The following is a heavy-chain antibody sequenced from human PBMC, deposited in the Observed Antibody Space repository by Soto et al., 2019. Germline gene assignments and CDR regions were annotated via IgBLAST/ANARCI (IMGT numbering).Heavy chain of an antibody. Sequence: EVQLLESGGTLVQPGESLRLSCEVSGFSFSSFAMNWVRQAPGEGLEWVSSIRGTATSYADSVKGRFTISRDNSKNTVYLQMNTLRGEDTAVYYCVQWAVLVTGSRGWGNWFVPWGQGTVVIVSS. D-gene: IGHD2-21*02. CDR1: GFSFSSFA. CDR2: IRGTAT. J-gene: IGHJ5*02. CDR3: VQWAVLVTGSRGWGNWFVP. V-gene: IGHV3-23*01.